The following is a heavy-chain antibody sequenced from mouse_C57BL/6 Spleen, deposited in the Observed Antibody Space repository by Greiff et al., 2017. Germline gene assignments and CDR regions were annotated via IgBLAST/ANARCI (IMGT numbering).Heavy chain of an antibody. Sequence: LQLQESGAELARPGASVKLSCKASGYTFTSYGISWVKQRTGQGLEWIGEIYPRSGNTYYNEKFKGKATLTADKSSSTAYMELRSLTSEDSAVYFCARLGGYDGEYYYAMDYWGQGTSVTVSS. CDR3: ARLGGYDGEYYYAMDY. D-gene: IGHD2-2*01. CDR2: IYPRSGNT. V-gene: IGHV1-81*01. CDR1: GYTFTSYG. J-gene: IGHJ4*01.